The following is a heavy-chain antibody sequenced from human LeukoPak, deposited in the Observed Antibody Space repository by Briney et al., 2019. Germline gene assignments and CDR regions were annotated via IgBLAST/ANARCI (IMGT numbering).Heavy chain of an antibody. J-gene: IGHJ6*03. CDR3: ARVGGRDNWNEVIPYYYYYYMDV. CDR1: GGSISSNSYY. Sequence: SETLSLTCTVSGGSISSNSYYWGRIGPPPGKGLEWIGSIYYSGRTYYKPSHKSQVTISVDTSKNQSSLKLSSVTAADTAVYCWARVGGRDNWNEVIPYYYYYYMDVWGKGTTVTVSS. V-gene: IGHV4-39*07. D-gene: IGHD1-1*01. CDR2: IYYSGRT.